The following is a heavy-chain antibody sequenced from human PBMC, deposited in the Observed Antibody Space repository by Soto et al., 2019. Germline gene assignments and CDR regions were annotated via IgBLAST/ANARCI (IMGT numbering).Heavy chain of an antibody. J-gene: IGHJ4*02. V-gene: IGHV4-4*07. CDR2: VSTSGAT. D-gene: IGHD6-19*01. Sequence: SGPLSLTCTVSDDFIISYYWNWSRQPAGKGLEWIGRVSTSGATNYNPSLESRVTMSVDTSKKQFSLKLSSVTAADTAVYYCARERSSSGPRSVCDYWGQGTLVTVSS. CDR3: ARERSSSGPRSVCDY. CDR1: DDFIISYY.